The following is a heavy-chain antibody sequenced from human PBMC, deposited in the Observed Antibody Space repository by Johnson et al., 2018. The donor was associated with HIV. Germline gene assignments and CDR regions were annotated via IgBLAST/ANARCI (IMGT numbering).Heavy chain of an antibody. CDR1: GFTFSSYW. D-gene: IGHD3-3*02. Sequence: VKLVESGGVLVQPGGSLRLSCVVSGFTFSSYWMHWVRQAPGKGLEWVSAISGSGGSTYYADSVKGRFTISRDNSKNTLYLQMNSLRAEDTAVYYWAKNQEVSREDAFDIWGQGTMVTVSS. CDR2: ISGSGGST. J-gene: IGHJ3*02. V-gene: IGHV3-23*04. CDR3: AKNQEVSREDAFDI.